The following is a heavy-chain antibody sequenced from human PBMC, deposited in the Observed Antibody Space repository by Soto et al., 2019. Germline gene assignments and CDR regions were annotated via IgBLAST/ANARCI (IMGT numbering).Heavy chain of an antibody. CDR2: IYHSGST. J-gene: IGHJ6*02. CDR1: GGSISSSNW. V-gene: IGHV4-4*02. Sequence: SETLSLTCAVSGGSISSSNWWSWGRQPPGKGLEWIGEIYHSGSTNYNPSLKSRVTISVDKSKNQFSLKLSSVTAADTAVYYCATDHRSSSWGSHYYYYYGMDVWGQGNTVT. D-gene: IGHD6-13*01. CDR3: ATDHRSSSWGSHYYYYYGMDV.